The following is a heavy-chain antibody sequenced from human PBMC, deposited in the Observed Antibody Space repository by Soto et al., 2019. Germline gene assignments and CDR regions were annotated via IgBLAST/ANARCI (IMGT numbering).Heavy chain of an antibody. CDR2: ISYDGSNK. V-gene: IGHV3-30*04. CDR1: GFTFSSYA. D-gene: IGHD1-26*01. CDR3: ARDKTDSGSFGGAFDI. Sequence: GGSLRLSCAASGFTFSSYAMHWVRQAPGKGLEWVAVISYDGSNKYYADSVKGRFTISRDNSKNTLYLQMNSLRAEDTAVYYCARDKTDSGSFGGAFDIWGQGTMVTVSS. J-gene: IGHJ3*02.